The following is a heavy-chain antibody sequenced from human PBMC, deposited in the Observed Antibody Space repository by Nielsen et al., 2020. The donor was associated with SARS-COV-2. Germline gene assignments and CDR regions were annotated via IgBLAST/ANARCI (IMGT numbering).Heavy chain of an antibody. J-gene: IGHJ6*02. CDR3: ARDITASDSSGYAYYYSMDV. CDR2: ISYDGSNK. Sequence: GESLKISCAASGFTFSSYAMHWVRQAPGKGLEWVAVISYDGSNKYYADSVKGRFTISRDNSKNTLYLQMNSLRAEDTAVYYCARDITASDSSGYAYYYSMDVWGQGTTVTVSS. CDR1: GFTFSSYA. V-gene: IGHV3-30-3*01. D-gene: IGHD3-22*01.